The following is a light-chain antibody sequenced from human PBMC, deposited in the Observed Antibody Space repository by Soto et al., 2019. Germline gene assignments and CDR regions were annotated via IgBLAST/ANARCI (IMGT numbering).Light chain of an antibody. Sequence: QSVLTQPPSVSAAPGQKVTSACSGSSSNIGNNYVSWYQQLPGTAPKLLIYDNNKRPSGIPDRFSGSKSGTSATLGITGLETGDEADYYCGTWDSSLSVWVFGGGTKLTVL. CDR2: DNN. CDR1: SSNIGNNY. CDR3: GTWDSSLSVWV. J-gene: IGLJ3*02. V-gene: IGLV1-51*01.